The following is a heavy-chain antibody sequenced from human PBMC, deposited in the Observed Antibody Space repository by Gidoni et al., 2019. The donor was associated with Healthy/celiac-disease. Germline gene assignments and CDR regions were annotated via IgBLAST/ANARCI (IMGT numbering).Heavy chain of an antibody. CDR2: ISGSGGST. V-gene: IGHV3-23*01. D-gene: IGHD6-6*01. CDR3: AKDESIAARPFDY. CDR1: GFPFSSYA. Sequence: EVQLLESGGGLVQPGGSLMLSCAASGFPFSSYAMSWVRQAPGKGLEWVSAISGSGGSTYYADSVKGRFTISRDNSKNTLYLQMNSLRAEDTAVYYCAKDESIAARPFDYWGQGTLVTVSS. J-gene: IGHJ4*02.